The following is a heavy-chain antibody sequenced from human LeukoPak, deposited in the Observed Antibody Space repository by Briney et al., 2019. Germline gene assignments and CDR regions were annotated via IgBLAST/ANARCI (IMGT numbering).Heavy chain of an antibody. V-gene: IGHV3-23*01. D-gene: IGHD6-13*01. CDR1: GSTFSSYA. CDR2: ISGSGGNT. Sequence: PGGSLRLSCAASGSTFSSYAMSWVRQAPGKGLEWVSAISGSGGNTYYADSVKGRFTISRDNAKDSLYLQMNSLRAEDTAVYYCARDGGVNIAAATFDYWGQGTLVTVSS. J-gene: IGHJ4*02. CDR3: ARDGGVNIAAATFDY.